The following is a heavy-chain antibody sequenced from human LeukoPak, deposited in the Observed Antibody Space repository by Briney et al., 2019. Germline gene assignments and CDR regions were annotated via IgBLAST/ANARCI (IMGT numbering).Heavy chain of an antibody. D-gene: IGHD3-10*01. CDR3: ARSRSGIHFDS. CDR2: IHPRDSET. V-gene: IGHV5-51*01. Sequence: ASVKVSCKASGYSFTTYWIVWVRQKPGQGLEWMGIIHPRDSETKYSPSSEGQVTISADESISTAYMQWSSLKASDTAKYYCARSRSGIHFDSWGQGSQVTVSS. CDR1: GYSFTTYW. J-gene: IGHJ4*02.